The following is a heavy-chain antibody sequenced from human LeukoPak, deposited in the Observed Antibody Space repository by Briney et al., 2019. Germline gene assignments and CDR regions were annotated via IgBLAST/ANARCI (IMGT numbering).Heavy chain of an antibody. J-gene: IGHJ5*02. CDR3: ARERGIQLPKGGIDP. CDR1: GGTFISYA. CDR2: IIPIFGTA. V-gene: IGHV1-69*05. Sequence: SVKVSCKASGGTFISYAISWVRQAPGQGLEWMGRIIPIFGTANYAQKFQGRVTITTDESTSTAYMELSSLRSEDTAVYYCARERGIQLPKGGIDPWGQGTLVTVSS. D-gene: IGHD5-18*01.